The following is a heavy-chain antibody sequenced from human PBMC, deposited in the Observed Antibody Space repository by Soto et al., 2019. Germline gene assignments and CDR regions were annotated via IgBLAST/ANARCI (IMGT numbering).Heavy chain of an antibody. CDR3: ARGCPSQTAMAKYYFDY. CDR1: GGSFSGYY. D-gene: IGHD5-18*01. V-gene: IGHV4-34*01. J-gene: IGHJ4*02. Sequence: QVQLQQWGAGLLKPSETLSLTCAVYGGSFSGYYWSWIRQPPGKGLEWIGEINHSGSTNYNPSLKIRVTISVDTSKNQFSLKLSSVTAADTAVYYCARGCPSQTAMAKYYFDYWGQGTLVTVSS. CDR2: INHSGST.